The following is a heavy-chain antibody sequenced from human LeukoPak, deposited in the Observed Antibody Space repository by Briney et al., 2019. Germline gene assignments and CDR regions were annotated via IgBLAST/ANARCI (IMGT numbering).Heavy chain of an antibody. D-gene: IGHD6-19*01. CDR2: IYYSGST. Sequence: SETLSLTCTVSGGSISSSSYYWGWIRQPPGKGLEWIGSIYYSGSTYYNPSLKSRVTISVDTSKNQFSLKLSSVTAADTAVYYCARVSMGQWLLFDYWGQGTLVTVSS. CDR3: ARVSMGQWLLFDY. J-gene: IGHJ4*02. V-gene: IGHV4-39*01. CDR1: GGSISSSSYY.